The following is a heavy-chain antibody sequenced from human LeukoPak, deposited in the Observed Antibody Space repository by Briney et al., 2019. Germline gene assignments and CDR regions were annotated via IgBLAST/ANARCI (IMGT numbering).Heavy chain of an antibody. CDR3: AKNGDRGAYCSGGSCYPYYYYYIDV. CDR2: ISWDGGST. CDR1: GFTFDDYA. J-gene: IGHJ6*03. Sequence: QPGGSLRLSCAASGFTFDDYAMHWVRQAPGKGLEWVSLISWDGGSTYYADSVKGRFTISRDNSKNTLYLQMNSLRAEDTAIYYCAKNGDRGAYCSGGSCYPYYYYYIDVWGKGTTVTISS. V-gene: IGHV3-43D*03. D-gene: IGHD2-15*01.